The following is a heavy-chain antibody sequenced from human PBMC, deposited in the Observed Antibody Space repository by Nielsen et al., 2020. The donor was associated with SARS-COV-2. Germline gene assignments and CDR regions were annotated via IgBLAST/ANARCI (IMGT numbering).Heavy chain of an antibody. CDR1: DGSISSGGYY. D-gene: IGHD3-16*02. V-gene: IGHV4-31*03. Sequence: LRLSCTVPDGSISSGGYYWSWYRKHPGKGLEWIGYIYYSGCTYYNPSLKSRVTISVDTSKNQFSLKLSSVTAADTAVYFCARGGRTYYYYVCGSYRLGWYFDLWGRGTLVTVSS. J-gene: IGHJ2*01. CDR3: ARGGRTYYYYVCGSYRLGWYFDL. CDR2: IYYSGCT.